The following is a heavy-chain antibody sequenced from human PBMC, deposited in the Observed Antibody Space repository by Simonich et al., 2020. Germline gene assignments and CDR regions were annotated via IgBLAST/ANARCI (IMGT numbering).Heavy chain of an antibody. CDR3: AHKLSGWFGERDAFDI. J-gene: IGHJ3*02. D-gene: IGHD3-10*01. V-gene: IGHV2-5*02. Sequence: QITLKESGPTLVKPTQTLTLTCTFSGFSLSTSGVGVGWIRQPPGKALEWLDSIYWDDDKSYSPSLKSRLTITKDTSKNQVVLTMTNMDPVDTATYYCAHKLSGWFGERDAFDIWGQGTMVTVSS. CDR1: GFSLSTSGVG. CDR2: IYWDDDK.